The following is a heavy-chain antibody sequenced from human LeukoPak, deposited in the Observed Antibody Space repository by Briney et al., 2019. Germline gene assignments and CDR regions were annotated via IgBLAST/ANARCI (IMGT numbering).Heavy chain of an antibody. CDR3: ATGGGYGVPTYFDC. V-gene: IGHV4-59*01. CDR2: IYYSGST. Sequence: SETLSLTCTVSGGSISSYYWSWIRQPPGKGLEWIGYIYYSGSTNYNPSLKSRVTISVDTSKNQFSLKLSSVTAADTAVYYCATGGGYGVPTYFDCWGQGTLVTVSS. CDR1: GGSISSYY. D-gene: IGHD4-17*01. J-gene: IGHJ4*02.